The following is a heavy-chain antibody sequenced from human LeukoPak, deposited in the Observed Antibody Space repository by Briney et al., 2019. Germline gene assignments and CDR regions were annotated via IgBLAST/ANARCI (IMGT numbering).Heavy chain of an antibody. D-gene: IGHD3-10*01. Sequence: SETLSLTCTFSGGSISSYYWSWIRQPPGKGLEWIGYIYYSGSTNYNPSLKSRVTISVDTSKNQFSLKLSSVTAADTAVYYCARDPWYYYGSGSYYPWGQGTLVTVSS. CDR3: ARDPWYYYGSGSYYP. V-gene: IGHV4-59*01. J-gene: IGHJ5*02. CDR2: IYYSGST. CDR1: GGSISSYY.